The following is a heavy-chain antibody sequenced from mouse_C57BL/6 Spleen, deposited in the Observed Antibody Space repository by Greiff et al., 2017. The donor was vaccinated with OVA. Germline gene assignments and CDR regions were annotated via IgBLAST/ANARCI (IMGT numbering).Heavy chain of an antibody. Sequence: DVKLPESGPELVKPGASVKISCKASGYSFTGYYMHWVKQSHGNILDWIGYIYPYNGVSSYNQKFKGKATLTVDKSSSTAYMELRSLTSEDSAVYYCARSLLRYWYFDVWGTGTTVTVSS. CDR3: ARSLLRYWYFDV. CDR1: GYSFTGYY. J-gene: IGHJ1*03. D-gene: IGHD1-1*01. V-gene: IGHV1-31*01. CDR2: IYPYNGVS.